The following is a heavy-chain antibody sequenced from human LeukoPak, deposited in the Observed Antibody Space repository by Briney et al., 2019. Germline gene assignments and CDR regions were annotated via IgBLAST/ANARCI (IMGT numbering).Heavy chain of an antibody. CDR3: ARDPTAD. V-gene: IGHV4-34*01. Sequence: SETLSLTCAVYGGSFSDYYWSWIRQPPGKGLEWIGKINHSGSTKYNPSLKSRVTISVDTSKNQFSLKLSSVTAADTAVYYCARDPTADWGQGTLVTVSS. CDR2: INHSGST. J-gene: IGHJ4*02. CDR1: GGSFSDYY.